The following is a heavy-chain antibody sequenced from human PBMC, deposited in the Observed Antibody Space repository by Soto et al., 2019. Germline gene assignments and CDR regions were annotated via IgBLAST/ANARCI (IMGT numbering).Heavy chain of an antibody. CDR1: GYTFTHYY. CDR3: ATSVNSAMAFDY. CDR2: INPNGGIT. J-gene: IGHJ4*02. Sequence: SVKVSCKASGYTFTHYYIHWVRQAPGQGLEWMGIINPNGGITTYAQKFRAGFTMTRDTSTSTVYLELSSLRSEDSAIYYCATSVNSAMAFDYWGQGTLVTVSS. V-gene: IGHV1-46*01. D-gene: IGHD5-18*01.